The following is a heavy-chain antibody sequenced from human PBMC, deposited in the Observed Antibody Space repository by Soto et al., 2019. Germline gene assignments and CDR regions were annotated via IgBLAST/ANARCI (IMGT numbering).Heavy chain of an antibody. CDR2: ISDSGST. D-gene: IGHD2-21*02. CDR3: ARAYGDYYLDY. V-gene: IGHV4-31*03. CDR1: GDSSRRSGYY. J-gene: IGHJ4*02. Sequence: QVQLQESGPGLVKSSQSLSLTCTVSGDSSRRSGYYLYWIRQHPGKGLQWIGYISDSGSTYYNPSLKSRVTMSVDRSKKQFSLKVNSVTGADTAVYYCARAYGDYYLDYWGRGTLVTVSS.